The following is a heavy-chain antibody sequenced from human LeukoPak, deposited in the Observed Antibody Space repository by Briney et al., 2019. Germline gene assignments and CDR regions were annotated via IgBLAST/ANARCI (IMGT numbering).Heavy chain of an antibody. CDR3: ARDSGYGGNSYFDY. CDR2: IYYGSVFYSVST. D-gene: IGHD4-23*01. V-gene: IGHV4-39*07. CDR1: GGSISSSSYY. J-gene: IGHJ4*02. Sequence: MPSETLSLTCTVSGGSISSSSYYWGWIRQPPGKGLEWIGSIYYGSVFYSVSTYYNPSLKSRVTISADTSKNQFSLKLSSVTAADTAVYYCARDSGYGGNSYFDYWGQGTLVTVSS.